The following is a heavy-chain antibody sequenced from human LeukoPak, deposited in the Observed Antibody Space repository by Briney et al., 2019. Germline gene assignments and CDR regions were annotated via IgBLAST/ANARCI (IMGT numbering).Heavy chain of an antibody. Sequence: PGGSLRLSCAASGFTVSSNYMSWVRQAPGKGLEWVSVIYSGGSTYYADSVKGRFTISRDNSNNTLYLQMNSLRAEDTAVYYCAKDRSTSSYYYYMDVWGKGTTVTVSS. CDR1: GFTVSSNY. CDR2: IYSGGST. CDR3: AKDRSTSSYYYYMDV. V-gene: IGHV3-53*05. J-gene: IGHJ6*03. D-gene: IGHD2-2*01.